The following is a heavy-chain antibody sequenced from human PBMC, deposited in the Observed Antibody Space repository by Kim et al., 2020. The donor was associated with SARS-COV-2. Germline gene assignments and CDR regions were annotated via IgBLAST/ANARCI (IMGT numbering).Heavy chain of an antibody. V-gene: IGHV3-11*04. Sequence: ISYADSVKGRFTNSRDNARNSVYLQMNSLRVDDTAVYYCARGWFGQVGDYWGQGTRVTVSS. J-gene: IGHJ4*02. CDR3: ARGWFGQVGDY. CDR2: I. D-gene: IGHD3-10*01.